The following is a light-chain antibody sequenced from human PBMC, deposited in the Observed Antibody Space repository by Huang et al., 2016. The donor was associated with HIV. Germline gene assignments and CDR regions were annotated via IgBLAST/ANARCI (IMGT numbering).Light chain of an antibody. CDR3: QQRSNWPRLT. V-gene: IGKV3-11*01. CDR2: DAS. J-gene: IGKJ4*01. CDR1: QSVGSY. Sequence: EVVLTQSPATLSLSPGERATLSCRASQSVGSYLAWYQQKPGQAPRLLIYDASNRATGIPDRVSGSGSGTDFTLTISGLDPEDFALYYCQQRSNWPRLTFGGGTKVEIK.